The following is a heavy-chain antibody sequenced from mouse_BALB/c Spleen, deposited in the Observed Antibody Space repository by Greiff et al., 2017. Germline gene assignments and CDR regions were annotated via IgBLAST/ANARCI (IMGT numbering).Heavy chain of an antibody. Sequence: EVKVEESGGGLVKPGGSLKLSCAASGFTFSSYAMSWVRQSPEKRLEWVAEISSGGSYTYYPDTVTGRFTISRDNAKNTLYLEMSSLRSEDTAMYYCARDNYGYDYWGQGTTLTVSS. V-gene: IGHV5-9-4*01. J-gene: IGHJ2*01. CDR2: ISSGGSYT. CDR3: ARDNYGYDY. CDR1: GFTFSSYA. D-gene: IGHD1-2*01.